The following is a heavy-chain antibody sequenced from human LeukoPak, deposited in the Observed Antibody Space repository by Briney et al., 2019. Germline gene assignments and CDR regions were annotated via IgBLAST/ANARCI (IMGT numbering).Heavy chain of an antibody. J-gene: IGHJ4*02. Sequence: GGSLRLSCAVSGLTFSRYAMSWVRQAPGKGLEWVSAISESGSGTYYADSVKGRFTISRDNSKDTLSLQMNSLRAEDTAVYYCAKAVVVSYYDYWGQGTLVTVSS. V-gene: IGHV3-23*01. D-gene: IGHD2-15*01. CDR1: GLTFSRYA. CDR3: AKAVVVSYYDY. CDR2: ISESGSGT.